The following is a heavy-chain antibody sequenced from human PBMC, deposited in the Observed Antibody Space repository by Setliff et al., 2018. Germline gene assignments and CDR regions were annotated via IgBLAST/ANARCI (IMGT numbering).Heavy chain of an antibody. Sequence: GGSLRLSCAASGFTFDDYVMSWVRQASGKGLEWVGRIRSKADKYATDYGASAKGRFIISRDDSKKTAYLQMSSLRAEDTAMYYCLLPCTSGWYNWVDPWGQGTLVTVSS. CDR3: LLPCTSGWYNWVDP. D-gene: IGHD6-19*01. CDR2: IRSKADKYAT. V-gene: IGHV3-73*01. J-gene: IGHJ5*02. CDR1: GFTFDDYV.